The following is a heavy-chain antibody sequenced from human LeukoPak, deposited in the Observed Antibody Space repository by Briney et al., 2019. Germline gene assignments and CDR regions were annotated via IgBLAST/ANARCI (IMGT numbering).Heavy chain of an antibody. CDR3: ARDRSTAAAGTPPEYFQH. CDR2: INPFNGDT. J-gene: IGHJ1*01. D-gene: IGHD6-13*01. Sequence: GASVKVSCKASGYTFTSYGISWVRQAPGQGLEWMGWINPFNGDTNYAQKLQGRVTMTTDTSTSTAYMELRSLRSDDTAVYYCARDRSTAAAGTPPEYFQHWGQGTLVTVSS. V-gene: IGHV1-18*01. CDR1: GYTFTSYG.